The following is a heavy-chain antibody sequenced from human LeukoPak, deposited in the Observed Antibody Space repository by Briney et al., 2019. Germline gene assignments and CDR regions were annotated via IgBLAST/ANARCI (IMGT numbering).Heavy chain of an antibody. CDR3: ARLVWLGESPGSWFDS. Sequence: GSLRLSCAASGFTFDDHAMHWVRQAPGKGLEWIGYIHYSGSTNYNPSLKSRVTISPDTSKNQLFLKLNSVTAADTAVYYCARLVWLGESPGSWFDSWGQGTLVTVSS. CDR1: GFTFDDHA. J-gene: IGHJ5*01. D-gene: IGHD3-10*01. CDR2: IHYSGST. V-gene: IGHV4-59*11.